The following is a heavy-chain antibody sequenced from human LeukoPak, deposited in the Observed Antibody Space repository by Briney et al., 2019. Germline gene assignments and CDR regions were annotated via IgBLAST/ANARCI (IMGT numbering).Heavy chain of an antibody. J-gene: IGHJ4*02. CDR1: GGFISSYY. CDR2: IYYSGST. D-gene: IGHD7-27*01. Sequence: SETLSLTCTVSGGFISSYYWSWIRQPPGKGLEWIGYIYYSGSTNYNPSLKSRVTISVDTSKNQFSLKLRSVTAADTAVYYCARGQVLGDYWGQGTLVTVSS. V-gene: IGHV4-59*01. CDR3: ARGQVLGDY.